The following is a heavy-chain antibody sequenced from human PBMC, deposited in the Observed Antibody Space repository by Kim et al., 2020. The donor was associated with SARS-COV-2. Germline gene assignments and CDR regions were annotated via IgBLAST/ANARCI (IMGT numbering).Heavy chain of an antibody. D-gene: IGHD2-2*01. CDR2: ISAYNGNT. J-gene: IGHJ4*02. V-gene: IGHV1-18*01. CDR3: ARVWSWDIVVVPAAVNYFDY. Sequence: ASVKVSCKASGYTFTSYGISWVRQAPGQGLEWMGWISAYNGNTNYAQKLQGRVTMTTDTSTSTAYMELRSLRSDDTAVYYCARVWSWDIVVVPAAVNYFDYWGQGTLVTVSS. CDR1: GYTFTSYG.